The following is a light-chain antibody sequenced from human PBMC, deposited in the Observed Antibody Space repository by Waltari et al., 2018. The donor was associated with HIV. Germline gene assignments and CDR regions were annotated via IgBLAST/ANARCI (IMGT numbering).Light chain of an antibody. CDR2: DAS. J-gene: IGKJ4*01. CDR3: QQRSNWPLT. V-gene: IGKV3-11*01. CDR1: QSISSY. Sequence: EIVLTQSPATLSLSHGDRASLSCRASQSISSYLAWYQLKSGQAPRLLIYDASNRATGVPGRFSGSGSGTDFTLTINSLETEDFAVYFCQQRSNWPLTFGGGTKVDI.